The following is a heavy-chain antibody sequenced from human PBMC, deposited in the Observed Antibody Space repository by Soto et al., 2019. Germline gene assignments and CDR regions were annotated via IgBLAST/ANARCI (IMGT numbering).Heavy chain of an antibody. CDR3: ARGGYSYGSFYYGTDV. Sequence: GGSLRLSCAASGFTFSSYGMHWVRQAPGKGLEWVAVIWYDGSNKYYADSVKGRFTISRDNSKNTLYLQMNSLRAEDTAVYYCARGGYSYGSFYYGTDVWGQGTTVTVSS. V-gene: IGHV3-33*01. CDR1: GFTFSSYG. D-gene: IGHD5-18*01. CDR2: IWYDGSNK. J-gene: IGHJ6*02.